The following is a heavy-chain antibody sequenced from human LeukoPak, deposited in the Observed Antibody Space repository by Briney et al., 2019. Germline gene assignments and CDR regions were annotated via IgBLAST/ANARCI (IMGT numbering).Heavy chain of an antibody. CDR3: ARERSSSDLYYYYYMDV. V-gene: IGHV3-7*01. D-gene: IGHD6-6*01. CDR2: IKQDGSEK. Sequence: GGSLRLSCAASGFTFSSYWMSWVRQAPGKGLEWVANIKQDGSEKYYVDSVKGRFTISRDNAKNSLYLQMNSLRAEDTAVYYCARERSSSDLYYYYYMDVWGKGTTVTVSS. CDR1: GFTFSSYW. J-gene: IGHJ6*03.